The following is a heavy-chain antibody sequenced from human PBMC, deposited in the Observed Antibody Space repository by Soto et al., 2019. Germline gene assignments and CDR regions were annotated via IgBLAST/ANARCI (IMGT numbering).Heavy chain of an antibody. CDR1: GFTFSSYA. Sequence: EVQLLESGGGWVQPGGSLRLSCAASGFTFSSYAMSWVRQAPGKGLEWVSAITGSGGSTYYADSVKGRFTISRDNSKNTLYLQMNSLRAEDTAVYYCAKDRIAVAGGASDYWGQGTLVTVSS. CDR3: AKDRIAVAGGASDY. V-gene: IGHV3-23*01. D-gene: IGHD6-19*01. J-gene: IGHJ4*02. CDR2: ITGSGGST.